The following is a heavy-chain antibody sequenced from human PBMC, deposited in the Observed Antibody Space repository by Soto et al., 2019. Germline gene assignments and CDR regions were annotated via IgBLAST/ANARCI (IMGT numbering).Heavy chain of an antibody. CDR1: GGSISSYY. J-gene: IGHJ5*02. CDR2: IYHSGST. Sequence: SETLSLTCTVSGGSISSYYWSWIRQPPGKGLEWIGYIYHSGSTNYNPSLKSRVTISVDTSKNQISLKLSSVTAADTAVYFCARDHYYYDSSGYYYWFDPWGQGTLVTV. CDR3: ARDHYYYDSSGYYYWFDP. V-gene: IGHV4-59*01. D-gene: IGHD3-22*01.